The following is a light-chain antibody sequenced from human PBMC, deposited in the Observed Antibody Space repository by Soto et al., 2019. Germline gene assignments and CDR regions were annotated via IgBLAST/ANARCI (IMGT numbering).Light chain of an antibody. V-gene: IGKV3-15*01. CDR2: GAS. Sequence: EIVMTQSPATLSVSPGERATLSCSASQSVSSNLAWYQQKPGQAPRLLIYGASTRATDIPARFSGSGSGTEFTLTISSLQSEDFAVYYCQQYYTWPSWTFGQGTKVDIK. CDR1: QSVSSN. J-gene: IGKJ1*01. CDR3: QQYYTWPSWT.